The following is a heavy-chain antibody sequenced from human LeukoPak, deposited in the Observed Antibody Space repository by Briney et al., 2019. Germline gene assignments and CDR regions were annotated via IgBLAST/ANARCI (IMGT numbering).Heavy chain of an antibody. CDR3: ARHIGRVNFDY. CDR2: IYYSGST. D-gene: IGHD3-16*02. Sequence: SETLSLTCTVSGGSISSYCWSWIRQPPGKGLEWIGYIYYSGSTNYNPSLKSRVTISVDTSKNQFSLKLSSVTAADTAVYYCARHIGRVNFDYWGQGTLVTVVS. V-gene: IGHV4-59*08. CDR1: GGSISSYC. J-gene: IGHJ4*02.